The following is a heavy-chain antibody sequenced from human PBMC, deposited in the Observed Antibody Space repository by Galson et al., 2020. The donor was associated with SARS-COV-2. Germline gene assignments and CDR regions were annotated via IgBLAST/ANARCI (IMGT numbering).Heavy chain of an antibody. J-gene: IGHJ2*01. D-gene: IGHD5-18*01. V-gene: IGHV4-30-4*01. CDR1: GGSISSGDYY. Sequence: ETSETLSLTCTVSGGSISSGDYYWSWIRQPPGKGLEWIRYIYYSGSTYYNPSLKSRVTISVDTSKNQFSLKLSSVTAADTAVYYCAREALVGYSYGFTGYFDLWGRGTLVTVSS. CDR3: AREALVGYSYGFTGYFDL. CDR2: IYYSGST.